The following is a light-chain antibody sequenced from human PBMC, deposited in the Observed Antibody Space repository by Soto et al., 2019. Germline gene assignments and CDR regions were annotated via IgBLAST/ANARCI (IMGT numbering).Light chain of an antibody. V-gene: IGLV2-14*01. Sequence: QAPVTQADWLSGSPGQSITISCTGTSSDIGAYDYVSWFQQHPGKAPKLMISEVNNRPSGVSNRFSGSKSGNTAYRTISGLQVEDEAEYFCLSFTTTSTHAFGTGTKVTVL. CDR1: SSDIGAYDY. J-gene: IGLJ1*01. CDR3: LSFTTTSTHA. CDR2: EVN.